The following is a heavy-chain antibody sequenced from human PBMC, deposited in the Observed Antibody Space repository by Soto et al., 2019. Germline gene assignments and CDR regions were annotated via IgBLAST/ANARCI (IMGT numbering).Heavy chain of an antibody. CDR3: ARDGPFNDYGDDNAIASLDY. V-gene: IGHV1-18*01. Sequence: AASVKVSCKASGYTFTSYGISWVRQAPGQGLEWMGWISAYNGNTNYAQKLQGRVTMTTDTSTSTAYMELRSLRSDDTAVYYCARDGPFNDYGDDNAIASLDYWGQGTLVTVSS. D-gene: IGHD4-17*01. CDR2: ISAYNGNT. CDR1: GYTFTSYG. J-gene: IGHJ4*02.